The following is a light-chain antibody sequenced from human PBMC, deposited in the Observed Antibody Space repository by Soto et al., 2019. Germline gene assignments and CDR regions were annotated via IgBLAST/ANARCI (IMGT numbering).Light chain of an antibody. CDR3: QSADSSGTYVV. CDR2: KDS. CDR1: ALPKQY. J-gene: IGLJ2*01. V-gene: IGLV3-25*02. Sequence: SYVLTQPPSVSVSPGQTARITCSGDALPKQYAYWYQQKPGQAPVLVIYKDSERPSGIPERFSGSSSGTTVTLTISGVQAEDEADYYCQSADSSGTYVVFGGGTK.